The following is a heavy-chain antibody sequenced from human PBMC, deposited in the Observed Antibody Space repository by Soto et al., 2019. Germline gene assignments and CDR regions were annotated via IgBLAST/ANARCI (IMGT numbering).Heavy chain of an antibody. V-gene: IGHV3-11*06. Sequence: PGGSLRLSCAASGFTVSDYYMSWIRQAPGKGLEWLSYSSNSGTYTRYADSVKGRFSISRDNAKNSLYPQINSLRGEDTATYYCARSGDNYNVLDYWGQGTPVTVSS. D-gene: IGHD3-10*02. CDR3: ARSGDNYNVLDY. CDR2: SSNSGTYT. CDR1: GFTVSDYY. J-gene: IGHJ4*02.